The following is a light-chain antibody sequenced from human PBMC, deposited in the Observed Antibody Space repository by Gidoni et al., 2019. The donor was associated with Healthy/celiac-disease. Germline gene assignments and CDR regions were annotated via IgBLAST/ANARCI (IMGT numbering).Light chain of an antibody. CDR2: AAS. CDR1: QSISSY. V-gene: IGKV1-39*01. CDR3: QQSYSTLLT. Sequence: DIQMTQSPSSLSASVGDRVTITCRASQSISSYLNWYQQKPGKAPKLLIYAASSLQSGVPSRFSGSGAGTDFTLTISSLQPEDVATYYCQQSYSTLLTFXGXTKVEIK. J-gene: IGKJ4*01.